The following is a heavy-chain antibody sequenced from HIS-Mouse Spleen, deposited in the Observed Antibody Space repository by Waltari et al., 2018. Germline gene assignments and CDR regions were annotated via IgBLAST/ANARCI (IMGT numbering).Heavy chain of an antibody. CDR3: AREIPYSSSWYDWYFDL. V-gene: IGHV4-39*07. D-gene: IGHD6-13*01. CDR1: GGSISSSSYY. J-gene: IGHJ2*01. Sequence: QPQLQESGPGLVKPSETLSLTCTVSGGSISSSSYYWGWIRQPPGKGLEWIGSNYYSGSTYYNPALKRRVTISVDTSKNQFSLKLSSVTAADTAVYYCAREIPYSSSWYDWYFDLWGRGTLVTVSS. CDR2: NYYSGST.